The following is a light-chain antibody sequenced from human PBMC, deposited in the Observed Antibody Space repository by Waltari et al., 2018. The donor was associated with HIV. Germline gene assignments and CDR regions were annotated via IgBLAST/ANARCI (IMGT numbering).Light chain of an antibody. Sequence: QSALTRPRSVSGSLGQSVTIPCTGTHSDVGGYNYVSWYQQHPGKAPKLMIYDVSKRPSGVPDRFSGSKSGNTASLTISGRQAEDEADYYCCSYVGTNTVVFGGGTKLTVL. CDR3: CSYVGTNTVV. J-gene: IGLJ2*01. V-gene: IGLV2-11*01. CDR1: HSDVGGYNY. CDR2: DVS.